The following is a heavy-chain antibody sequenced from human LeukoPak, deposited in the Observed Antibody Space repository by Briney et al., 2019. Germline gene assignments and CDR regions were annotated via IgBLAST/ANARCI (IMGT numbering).Heavy chain of an antibody. J-gene: IGHJ4*02. V-gene: IGHV4-4*02. D-gene: IGHD3-10*01. CDR3: ASRWFGDYYFDY. CDR2: IYHSGST. Sequence: PSGTLSLTCAVSGGSISSSNWWSWVRQPPGKGLEWIGEIYHSGSTNYNPSPKSRVTISVDKSKNQFSLKLSSVTAADTAVYYCASRWFGDYYFDYWGQGTLVTVSS. CDR1: GGSISSSNW.